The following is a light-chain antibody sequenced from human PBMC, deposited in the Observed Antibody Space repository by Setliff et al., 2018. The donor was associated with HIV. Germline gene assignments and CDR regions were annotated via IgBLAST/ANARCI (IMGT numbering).Light chain of an antibody. J-gene: IGLJ1*01. Sequence: QSVLTQPASVSGSPGQSITISCTGTSSDVGSYNLVSWYQQHPGKAPKLMIYEGSKRPSGVSNRFSASKSGNTASLTISGLQSEDEGDYYCSASRPSRTLVVFGTGTKVTVL. CDR1: SSDVGSYNL. CDR2: EGS. V-gene: IGLV2-14*02. CDR3: SASRPSRTLVV.